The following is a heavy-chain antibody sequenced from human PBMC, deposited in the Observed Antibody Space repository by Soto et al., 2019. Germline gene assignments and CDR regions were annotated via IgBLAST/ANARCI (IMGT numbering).Heavy chain of an antibody. CDR1: GGTFSSYA. D-gene: IGHD3-10*01. J-gene: IGHJ6*02. V-gene: IGHV1-69*13. Sequence: SVQVSCKASGGTFSSYAISWVRQAPGQGLEWMGGIIPIFGTANYAQKFQGRVTITADESTSTAYMELSSLRSEDTAVYYCAIDYYGSGDLAHMVKHYGMDVWGQGTTVTVSS. CDR2: IIPIFGTA. CDR3: AIDYYGSGDLAHMVKHYGMDV.